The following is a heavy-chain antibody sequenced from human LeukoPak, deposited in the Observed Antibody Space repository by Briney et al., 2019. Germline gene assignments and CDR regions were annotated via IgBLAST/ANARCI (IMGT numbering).Heavy chain of an antibody. V-gene: IGHV1-2*02. D-gene: IGHD1-26*01. Sequence: ASVKVSCKASGYTFTGYYMHWVRQAPGQGLEWMGWINPNSGGTNYAQKFQGRVTMTRGTSISTAYMELSRLRSDDTAVYYCAKDHPHTREVGASRLFDYWGQGTLVTVSS. CDR2: INPNSGGT. CDR1: GYTFTGYY. CDR3: AKDHPHTREVGASRLFDY. J-gene: IGHJ4*02.